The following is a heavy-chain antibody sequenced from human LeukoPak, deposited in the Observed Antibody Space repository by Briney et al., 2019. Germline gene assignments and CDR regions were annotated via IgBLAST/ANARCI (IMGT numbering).Heavy chain of an antibody. CDR1: GGSFSGYY. D-gene: IGHD3-16*01. CDR2: INHSGST. V-gene: IGHV4-34*01. Sequence: SETLSLTCAVYGGSFSGYYWSWIRQPPGKGLEWIGEINHSGSTNYNPSLKSRVTISVDTSKNQFSLKLSSVTAADTAVYYCARGGDFGYDYVGLLDYWGQGTLVTVSS. J-gene: IGHJ4*02. CDR3: ARGGDFGYDYVGLLDY.